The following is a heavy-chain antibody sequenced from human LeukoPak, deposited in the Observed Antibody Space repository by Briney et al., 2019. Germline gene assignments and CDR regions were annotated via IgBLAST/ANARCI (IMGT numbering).Heavy chain of an antibody. CDR3: ARHSDVIGAI. Sequence: GESLRISCKASGYTFTHQWIGWGRQMSGSGLEWMGIIYPRDSDTIYSPSFQGHATISADTSINTAYLEWSSLEASDTAIYYCARHSDVIGAIWGQGTLVTVSS. D-gene: IGHD3-10*01. V-gene: IGHV5-51*01. J-gene: IGHJ4*02. CDR1: GYTFTHQW. CDR2: IYPRDSDT.